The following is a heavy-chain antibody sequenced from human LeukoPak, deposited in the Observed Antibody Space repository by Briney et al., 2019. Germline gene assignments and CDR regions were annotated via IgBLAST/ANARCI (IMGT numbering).Heavy chain of an antibody. J-gene: IGHJ4*02. V-gene: IGHV3-48*02. CDR2: ISGSSSTI. CDR1: GFTFNSCS. CDR3: ARGGYEFDY. D-gene: IGHD5-12*01. Sequence: PGGSLRLSCAASGFTFNSCSMNWVRQAPGKGLEWVSYISGSSSTIYDADSVKGRFTISRDNAKNSLYLQMSSLRDEDTAVYYCARGGYEFDYWGQGTLVTVSS.